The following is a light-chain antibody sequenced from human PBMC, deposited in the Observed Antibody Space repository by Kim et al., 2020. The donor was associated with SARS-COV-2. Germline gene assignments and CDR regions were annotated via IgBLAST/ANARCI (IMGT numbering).Light chain of an antibody. CDR1: KLGEKY. Sequence: SVSPGQTASIACSGDKLGEKYASWYQQKPGQSPIRVIYQDATRPSGIPERFSGSNSGNTATLTITGTQAIDEGDYYCQAWVSTTVVFGGGTQLTVL. J-gene: IGLJ2*01. CDR2: QDA. V-gene: IGLV3-1*01. CDR3: QAWVSTTVV.